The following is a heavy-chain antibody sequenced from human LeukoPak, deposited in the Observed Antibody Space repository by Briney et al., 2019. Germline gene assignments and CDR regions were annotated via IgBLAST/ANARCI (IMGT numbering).Heavy chain of an antibody. D-gene: IGHD4-17*01. Sequence: ASVKVSCKASGYTFTGYYLHWVQQAPGQGLEWMGWINPNSGGTNYAQKFQGRVTMTRDTSISTAYMELSRLRSDDTAVYYCARGRARDYGDLDYWGQGTLVTVSS. V-gene: IGHV1-2*02. CDR1: GYTFTGYY. CDR2: INPNSGGT. J-gene: IGHJ4*02. CDR3: ARGRARDYGDLDY.